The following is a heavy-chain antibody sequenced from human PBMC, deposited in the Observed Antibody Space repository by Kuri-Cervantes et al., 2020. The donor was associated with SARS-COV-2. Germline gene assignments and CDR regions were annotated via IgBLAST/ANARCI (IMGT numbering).Heavy chain of an antibody. J-gene: IGHJ3*02. Sequence: GSLRLSCTVSGYSISSGYYWGWIRQPPGKGLEWIGSIYHSGSTYYNPSLKSRVTISVDTSKNQFSLKLSSVTAADTAVYYCARGDYYGSGDAFDIWGQGTMVTVSS. CDR2: IYHSGST. D-gene: IGHD3-10*01. CDR1: GYSISSGYY. CDR3: ARGDYYGSGDAFDI. V-gene: IGHV4-38-2*02.